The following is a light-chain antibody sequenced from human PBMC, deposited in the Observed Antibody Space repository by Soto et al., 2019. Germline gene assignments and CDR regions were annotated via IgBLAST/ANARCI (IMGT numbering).Light chain of an antibody. V-gene: IGKV3-20*01. CDR2: GAS. CDR1: QSVSSSY. CDR3: QQYANSPRT. Sequence: EIVLTQSPDTLSLSPGERATLSCRASQSVSSSYLAWYQQKPGQAPRLLIYGASSRATGIPDRFSGSGSETDFTLTISRPEPEDFAVYYCQQYANSPRTFGQGTKLEIK. J-gene: IGKJ2*01.